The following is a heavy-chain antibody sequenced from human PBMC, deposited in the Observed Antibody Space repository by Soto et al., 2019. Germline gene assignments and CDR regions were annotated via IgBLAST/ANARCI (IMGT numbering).Heavy chain of an antibody. Sequence: SVKVSCKASGGTFSSYTISWVRQAPGQGLEWMGRIIPILGIANYAQKFQGRVTITADKSTSTAYMELSSLRSEDTAVYYCARVKGSGSYYNVYYYGMDVWGQGTTVTVSS. CDR2: IIPILGIA. J-gene: IGHJ6*02. V-gene: IGHV1-69*02. CDR1: GGTFSSYT. CDR3: ARVKGSGSYYNVYYYGMDV. D-gene: IGHD3-10*01.